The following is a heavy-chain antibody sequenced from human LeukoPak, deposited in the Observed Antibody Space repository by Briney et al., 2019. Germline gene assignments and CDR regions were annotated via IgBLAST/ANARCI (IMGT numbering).Heavy chain of an antibody. CDR3: ARDGSSFDGSGSFDAFDV. D-gene: IGHD3-22*01. J-gene: IGHJ3*01. CDR1: GGSINTYF. Sequence: SETLSLTCTVSGGSINTYFWSWIRHAPGKGLEWIGFISTSGGTKHSPSLKSRVTISVDTSKNQFSLKLTSLTAADTALYFCARDGSSFDGSGSFDAFDVWGRGTMVIVSS. CDR2: ISTSGGT. V-gene: IGHV4-59*01.